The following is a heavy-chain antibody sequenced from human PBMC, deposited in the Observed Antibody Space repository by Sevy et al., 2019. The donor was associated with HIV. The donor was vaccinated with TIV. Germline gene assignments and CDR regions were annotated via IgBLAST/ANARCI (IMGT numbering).Heavy chain of an antibody. D-gene: IGHD3-10*01. V-gene: IGHV1-2*02. J-gene: IGHJ4*02. CDR3: ARDSTRFGELFGY. Sequence: ASVKASCKASGYTFTGYYMHWVRQAPGQGLEWMGWINPNSGGTNYAQKFQGRVTMTRDTSISTAYMELSRLRSDDTAVYYCARDSTRFGELFGYWGQGTLVTVSS. CDR1: GYTFTGYY. CDR2: INPNSGGT.